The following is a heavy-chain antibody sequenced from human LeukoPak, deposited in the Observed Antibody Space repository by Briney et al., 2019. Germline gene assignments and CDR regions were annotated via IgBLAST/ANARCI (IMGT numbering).Heavy chain of an antibody. CDR1: GFVLSDYG. CDR3: AKESDSGYHSEGPRN. V-gene: IGHV3-30*02. J-gene: IGHJ4*02. D-gene: IGHD5-12*01. Sequence: GGSLRLCCAASGFVLSDYGMHWVRQAPGKGLEWVAFVRHDGSNEYYVGSVKGRFTISRDKSKNTLYLQMNSLRVEDTAVYSCAKESDSGYHSEGPRNWGQGTLVTVSS. CDR2: VRHDGSNE.